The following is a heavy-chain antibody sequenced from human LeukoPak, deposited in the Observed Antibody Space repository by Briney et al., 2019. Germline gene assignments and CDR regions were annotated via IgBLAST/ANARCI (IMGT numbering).Heavy chain of an antibody. CDR2: ISSSGSTI. V-gene: IGHV3-11*04. Sequence: PGGSLRLSCAVSGFTFSDYYVSWIRQTPGKGLEWVSYISSSGSTIYYADSVKGRFSVSRDNAKNSVYVQLNSLRDEDTAVYYCARGGDLYYFDYWGQGTLVTVSS. CDR3: ARGGDLYYFDY. D-gene: IGHD4-17*01. CDR1: GFTFSDYY. J-gene: IGHJ4*02.